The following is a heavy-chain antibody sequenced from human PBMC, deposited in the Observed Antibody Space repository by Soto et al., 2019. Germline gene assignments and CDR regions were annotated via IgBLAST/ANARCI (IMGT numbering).Heavy chain of an antibody. CDR3: AHRLRVSGWLSAFDI. CDR1: GFSLSTSGVG. Sequence: QITLKESGPTLVKPTQTLTLTCTFSGFSLSTSGVGVGWIRQPPGKALEWLALIYWDDDKRYSPSLKSRLTIXTDYSXXQVVLTMTNMDPVDTATYYCAHRLRVSGWLSAFDIWGQGTMVTVSS. CDR2: IYWDDDK. D-gene: IGHD6-19*01. V-gene: IGHV2-5*02. J-gene: IGHJ3*02.